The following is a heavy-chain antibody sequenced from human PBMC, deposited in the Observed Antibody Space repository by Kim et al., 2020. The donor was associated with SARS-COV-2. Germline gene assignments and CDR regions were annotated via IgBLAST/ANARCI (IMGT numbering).Heavy chain of an antibody. J-gene: IGHJ3*02. V-gene: IGHV4-4*02. D-gene: IGHD3-22*01. CDR3: ARAHRSVIYYYDSSGYFSQLVSGRAFDI. Sequence: SETLSLTCAVSGGSISSSNWWSWVRQPPGKGLEWIGEIYHSGSTNYNPSLKSRVTISVDKSKNQFSLKLSSVTAADTAVYYCARAHRSVIYYYDSSGYFSQLVSGRAFDIWGQGTMVTVSS. CDR1: GGSISSSNW. CDR2: IYHSGST.